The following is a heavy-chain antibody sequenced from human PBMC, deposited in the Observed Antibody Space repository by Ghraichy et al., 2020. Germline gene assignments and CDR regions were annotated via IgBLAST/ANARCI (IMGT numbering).Heavy chain of an antibody. CDR1: GYSISDSS. Sequence: ASVKVSCKASGYSISDSSIDWVRQAPGQGLEWMGWIIINTGNPTYAPGFRGRFVFSVDTSINTAYLEITSLKAEDTGLYYCARVGGHMGPTNEFAYWGQGTLATVSS. V-gene: IGHV7-4-1*02. J-gene: IGHJ4*02. CDR3: ARVGGHMGPTNEFAY. D-gene: IGHD1-1*01. CDR2: IIINTGNP.